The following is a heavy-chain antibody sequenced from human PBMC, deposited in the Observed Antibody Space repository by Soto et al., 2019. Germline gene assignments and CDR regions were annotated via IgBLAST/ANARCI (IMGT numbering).Heavy chain of an antibody. CDR3: AKGGITMIVVVTRDAFDI. D-gene: IGHD3-22*01. CDR1: GFTFSSYA. CDR2: ISGSGGST. Sequence: GGSLRLSCAASGFTFSSYAMSWVRQAPGKRLEWVSAISGSGGSTYYADSVKGRFTISRDNSKNTLYLQMNSLRAEDTAVYYCAKGGITMIVVVTRDAFDIWGQGTMVTVSS. J-gene: IGHJ3*02. V-gene: IGHV3-23*01.